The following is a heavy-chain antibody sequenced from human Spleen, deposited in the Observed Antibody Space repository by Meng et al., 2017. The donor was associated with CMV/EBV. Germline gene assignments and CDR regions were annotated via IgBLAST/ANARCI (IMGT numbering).Heavy chain of an antibody. V-gene: IGHV4-28*01. D-gene: IGHD3-22*01. CDR2: IYYSGST. CDR1: GYSISSINW. J-gene: IGHJ4*02. Sequence: VHRQESAPGLVNPSDPLSPPCAVSGYSISSINWWGGIRQPPGKGLEWIGYIYYSGSTSYNPSLKSRVTMSVDTSKNQFSLNLNSVTAVDTAVYYCARNVPGTSAYYDWGQGTLVTVSS. CDR3: ARNVPGTSAYYD.